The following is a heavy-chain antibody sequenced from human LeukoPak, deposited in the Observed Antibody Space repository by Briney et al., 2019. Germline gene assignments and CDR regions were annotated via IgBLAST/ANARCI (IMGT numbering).Heavy chain of an antibody. CDR1: GFTFGDYA. CDR3: TRIVRELTESTDAFDI. D-gene: IGHD1-26*01. CDR2: IRSKVYGGTT. J-gene: IGHJ3*02. V-gene: IGHV3-49*03. Sequence: PGGSLRLSCTASGFTFGDYAMSWFRQAPGKGLEWVGFIRSKVYGGTTEYAASVKGRFTISRDDSKSIAYLQMNSLKTEDTAVYYCTRIVRELTESTDAFDIWGQGTMVTVSS.